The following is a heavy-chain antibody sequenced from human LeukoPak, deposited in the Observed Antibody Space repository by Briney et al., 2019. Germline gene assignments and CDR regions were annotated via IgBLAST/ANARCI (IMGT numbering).Heavy chain of an antibody. CDR1: RDSISDYY. CDR2: IYYSGST. Sequence: SETLFLTCTVSRDSISDYYWSWIRQPPGEGLEWIGYIYYSGSTNYNPSLKSRVTISVDTSKNQFSLRLSSVTAADTAVYYCARDGFQAGRYYYYMDVWGKGTTVTVSS. D-gene: IGHD6-6*01. CDR3: ARDGFQAGRYYYYMDV. J-gene: IGHJ6*03. V-gene: IGHV4-59*12.